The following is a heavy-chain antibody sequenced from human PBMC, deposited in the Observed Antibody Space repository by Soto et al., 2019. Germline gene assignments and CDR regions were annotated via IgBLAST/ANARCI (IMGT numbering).Heavy chain of an antibody. J-gene: IGHJ5*02. CDR1: GGSFSGYY. D-gene: IGHD2-2*01. V-gene: IGHV4-34*01. CDR2: INHSGST. CDR3: ARVNAKDIVVVPAAMRLRWFDP. Sequence: SETLSLTCAVYGGSFSGYYWSWIRQPPGKGLEWIGEINHSGSTNYNPSLKSRVTISVDTSKNQFSLKLSSVTAADTAVYYCARVNAKDIVVVPAAMRLRWFDPWGQGTLVT.